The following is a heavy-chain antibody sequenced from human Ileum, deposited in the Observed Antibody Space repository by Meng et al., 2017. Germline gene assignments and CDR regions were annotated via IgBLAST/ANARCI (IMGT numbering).Heavy chain of an antibody. V-gene: IGHV1-3*01. J-gene: IGHJ4*02. CDR1: GYTFTSYA. Sequence: ASVKVSCKASGYTFTSYAMHWVRQAPGQRLEWMGWINAGNGNTKYSQKFQGRVTITRDTSATTAYMELSSLRSEDTAVYYCATGSRIDYWGQGTLVTVSS. CDR2: INAGNGNT. CDR3: ATGSRIDY.